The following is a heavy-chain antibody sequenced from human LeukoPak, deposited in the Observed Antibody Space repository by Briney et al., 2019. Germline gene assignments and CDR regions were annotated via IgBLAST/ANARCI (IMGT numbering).Heavy chain of an antibody. D-gene: IGHD3-10*01. V-gene: IGHV1-69*06. Sequence: SVKVSCKASGGTFSSYAISWVRQAPGQGLEWMGGIIPIFGTANYAQKFQGRVTLTADKSTSTAYMELSSLRSEDTAVYYCARGLLWFGELPYYYYGMDVWGKGTTVTVSS. CDR3: ARGLLWFGELPYYYYGMDV. CDR1: GGTFSSYA. CDR2: IIPIFGTA. J-gene: IGHJ6*04.